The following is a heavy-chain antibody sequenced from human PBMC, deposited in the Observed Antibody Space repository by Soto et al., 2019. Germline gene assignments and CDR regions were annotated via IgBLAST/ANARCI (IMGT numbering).Heavy chain of an antibody. D-gene: IGHD1-26*01. V-gene: IGHV3-74*01. Sequence: EVQLVESGGGLVQPGGSLRLSCEASGCTLSAYWMHWVRQAPGKGLVWVSRINPDGITTSYADSVEGRFSISRDNTKNTLYLQMHSLRAEDTAVYFCARVGVGAYFFDSWGQGVLLTVSS. CDR2: INPDGITT. CDR3: ARVGVGAYFFDS. CDR1: GCTLSAYW. J-gene: IGHJ4*02.